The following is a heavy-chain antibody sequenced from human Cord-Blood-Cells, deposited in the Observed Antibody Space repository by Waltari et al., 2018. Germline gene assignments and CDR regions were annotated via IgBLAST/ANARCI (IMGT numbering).Heavy chain of an antibody. CDR1: GYTFTGYY. CDR3: VTIAAAGAEYFQH. J-gene: IGHJ1*01. V-gene: IGHV1-2*04. Sequence: QVQLVQSGAEVKKPGASVKVSCKASGYTFTGYYMHWVRQAPGQGLEWMGWINPNSGGTNYAQKFQGWVTMTRDTSISTAYMELSRLRSDDTAVYYCVTIAAAGAEYFQHWGQGTLVTVSS. CDR2: INPNSGGT. D-gene: IGHD6-13*01.